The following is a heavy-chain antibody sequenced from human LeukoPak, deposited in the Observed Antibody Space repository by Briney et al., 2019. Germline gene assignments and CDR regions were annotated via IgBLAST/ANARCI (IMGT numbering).Heavy chain of an antibody. V-gene: IGHV4-59*01. CDR1: GGSISINY. CDR3: ARDVTPATL. Sequence: SETLSLTCTVSGGSISINYWSWIRQPPGKGLEWIGYIRSSGSTNYNPSLKSRVTISMDTSKKPFSLQLSSVTAADTAVYYCARDVTPATLWGQGTLVTVSS. D-gene: IGHD3-16*01. J-gene: IGHJ4*02. CDR2: IRSSGST.